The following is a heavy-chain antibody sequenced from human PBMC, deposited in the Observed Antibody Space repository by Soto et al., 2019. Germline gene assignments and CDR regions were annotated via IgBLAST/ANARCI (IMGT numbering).Heavy chain of an antibody. Sequence: SVKVSCKASGFTFTSSAGQWVRQARGQRREWIRWIVVGSGNTNYAQKFQERVTITRDMSTSTAYMELSSLRSEDMAVYYCAADGTGSGDLSSYYYYGMEFWGQGTRCIVS. CDR2: IVVGSGNT. CDR3: AADGTGSGDLSSYYYYGMEF. D-gene: IGHD4-17*01. V-gene: IGHV1-58*01. CDR1: GFTFTSSA. J-gene: IGHJ6*01.